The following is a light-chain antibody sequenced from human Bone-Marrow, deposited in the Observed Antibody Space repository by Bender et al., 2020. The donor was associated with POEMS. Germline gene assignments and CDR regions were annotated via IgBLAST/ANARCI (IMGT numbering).Light chain of an antibody. V-gene: IGLV2-14*01. CDR2: EGT. CDR3: CSHASDRTYV. Sequence: QCALTPPPSVSGSSGQSIPIPRTGTSTHVGPCYYVSWYKQHPGKAPKVVIYEGTKRPSGVSTRFSGSKSGNTAYLTMFGLQAEDEADYYCCSHASDRTYVFGSGTKVTVL. CDR1: STHVGPCYY. J-gene: IGLJ1*01.